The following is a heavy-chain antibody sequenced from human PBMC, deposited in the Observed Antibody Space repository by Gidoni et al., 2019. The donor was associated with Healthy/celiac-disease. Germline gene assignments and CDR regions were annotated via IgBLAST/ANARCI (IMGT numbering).Heavy chain of an antibody. D-gene: IGHD5-12*01. CDR3: ARDHLRGDSLDY. CDR1: GFTFSSYG. J-gene: IGHJ4*02. V-gene: IGHV3-33*01. Sequence: QVQLVESGGGVVQPGRSLRLSCAASGFTFSSYGMHWVRQAPGKGLEWVAVIWYDGSNKYYADSVKGRFTISRDNSKNTLYLQMNSLRAEDTAVYYCARDHLRGDSLDYWGQGTLVTVSS. CDR2: IWYDGSNK.